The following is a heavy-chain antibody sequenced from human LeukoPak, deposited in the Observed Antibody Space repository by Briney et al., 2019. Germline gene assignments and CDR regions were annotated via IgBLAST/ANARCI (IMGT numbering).Heavy chain of an antibody. CDR1: GYTFTGYY. J-gene: IGHJ4*02. V-gene: IGHV1-2*04. CDR2: INPNSGGT. D-gene: IGHD3-16*01. Sequence: GASVKFSCKASGYTFTGYYMHWVRQAPGQGLEWMGWINPNSGGTNYAQKFQGWVTMTRDTSISTAYMELSRLRSDDTAVYYCARGGRGDQNYFDYWGQGTLVTVSS. CDR3: ARGGRGDQNYFDY.